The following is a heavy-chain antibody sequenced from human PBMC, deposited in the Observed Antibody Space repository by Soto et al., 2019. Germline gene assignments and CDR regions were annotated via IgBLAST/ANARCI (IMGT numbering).Heavy chain of an antibody. CDR3: ARHYSAYSSSDWFDP. D-gene: IGHD6-6*01. Sequence: QVQLQESGPGLVKPSETLSLTCTVSGGSISSYYWTWIRQPPGKGLEWIGYIFYSGSTNYNPSLKSRFTISVDTSKNQFSLKLSSVTAADTAVYYCARHYSAYSSSDWFDPWGQGTLVTVSS. CDR2: IFYSGST. CDR1: GGSISSYY. V-gene: IGHV4-59*08. J-gene: IGHJ5*02.